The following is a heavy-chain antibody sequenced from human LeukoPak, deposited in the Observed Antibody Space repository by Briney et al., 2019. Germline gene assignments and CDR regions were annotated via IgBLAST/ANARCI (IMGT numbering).Heavy chain of an antibody. J-gene: IGHJ6*03. CDR2: ISYDGSNK. CDR1: GFTFSSYG. D-gene: IGHD6-13*01. CDR3: AKESAAAGTSPYYYYMDV. V-gene: IGHV3-30*18. Sequence: GGSLRPSCAASGFTFSSYGMHWVRQAPGKGLEWVAVISYDGSNKYYADSVKGRFTISRDNSKNTLYLQMNSLRAEDTAVYYCAKESAAAGTSPYYYYMDVWGKGTTVTVAS.